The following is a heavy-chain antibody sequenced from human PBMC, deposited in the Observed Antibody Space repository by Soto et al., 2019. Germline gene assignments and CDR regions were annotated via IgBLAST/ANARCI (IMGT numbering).Heavy chain of an antibody. CDR3: ARDYRYYYDSSGYYHDAFDI. CDR1: GGTFSSYA. V-gene: IGHV1-69*13. Sequence: GASVKVSCKASGGTFSSYAISLVRQAPGQGLEWMGGIIPIFGTANYAQKFQGRVTITADESTSTAYMELSSLRSEDTAVYYCARDYRYYYDSSGYYHDAFDIWGQGTMVTVSS. J-gene: IGHJ3*02. D-gene: IGHD3-22*01. CDR2: IIPIFGTA.